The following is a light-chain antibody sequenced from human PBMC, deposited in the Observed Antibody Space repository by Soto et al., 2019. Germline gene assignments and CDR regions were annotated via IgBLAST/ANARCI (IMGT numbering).Light chain of an antibody. CDR1: QSVTNNY. CDR3: QQYGTSPYT. J-gene: IGKJ2*01. Sequence: EIVLTQSPGTLSLSPGERATLSCRASQSVTNNYVAWYQQKSGQAPRLLVYGASSRATDIPDRFSGSGSGTDFTLTISRLESEDYAVYSCQQYGTSPYTFGQGTKLEIK. CDR2: GAS. V-gene: IGKV3-20*01.